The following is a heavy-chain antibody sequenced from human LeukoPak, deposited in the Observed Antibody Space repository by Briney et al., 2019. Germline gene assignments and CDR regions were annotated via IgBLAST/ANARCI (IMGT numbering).Heavy chain of an antibody. V-gene: IGHV3-73*01. CDR3: TTGAYGSGSYYYYYYMDV. Sequence: PGGSLRLSCAASGFTFSGSAMHWVRQASGKGLEWVGRIRNKANSYATAYAASVKGRFTISRDDSRNTAYLQMNNLKTEDTAVYYCTTGAYGSGSYYYYYYMDVWGKGTTVTISS. J-gene: IGHJ6*03. CDR1: GFTFSGSA. CDR2: IRNKANSYAT. D-gene: IGHD3-10*01.